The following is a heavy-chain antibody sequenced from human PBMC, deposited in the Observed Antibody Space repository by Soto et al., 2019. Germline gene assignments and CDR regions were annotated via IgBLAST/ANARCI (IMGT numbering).Heavy chain of an antibody. CDR1: GYTCTAYH. CDR2: INPYSGAT. J-gene: IGHJ6*02. CDR3: TRILWSSRRDALDI. D-gene: IGHD2-21*01. Sequence: ASVKVSCKASGYTCTAYHVHCVRQAPGQGLEWMGWINPYSGATNFAQKFQGSVSLTTDPSINTAYMELSSLGVEDTATYYCTRILWSSRRDALDIWGQGTTVTVSS. V-gene: IGHV1-2*02.